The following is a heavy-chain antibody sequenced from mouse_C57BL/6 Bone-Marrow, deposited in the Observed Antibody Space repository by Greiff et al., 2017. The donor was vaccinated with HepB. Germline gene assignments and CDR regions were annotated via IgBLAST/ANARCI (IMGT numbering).Heavy chain of an antibody. CDR2: ISSGSSTI. J-gene: IGHJ4*01. D-gene: IGHD1-1*01. Sequence: DVKLVESGGGLVKPGGSLKLSCAASGFTFSDYGMHWVRQAPEKGLEWVAYISSGSSTIYYADTVKGRFTISRDNAKNTLFLQMTSLRSEDTAMYYCARGTVVATEDYYAMDYWGQGTSVTVSS. CDR1: GFTFSDYG. V-gene: IGHV5-17*01. CDR3: ARGTVVATEDYYAMDY.